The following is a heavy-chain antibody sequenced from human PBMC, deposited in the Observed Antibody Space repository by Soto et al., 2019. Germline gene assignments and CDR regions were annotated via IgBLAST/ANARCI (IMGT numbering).Heavy chain of an antibody. Sequence: AGGSLRLSCAASGFIFTRYSMNWVRQAPGKGLEWVSSISSTTNYIYYGDSMKGRFTISRDNAKNTLSLQMNSLRAEDTAVYYCAKDLCTYSSGSCYFDYWGQGTLVTVSS. CDR3: AKDLCTYSSGSCYFDY. J-gene: IGHJ4*02. CDR1: GFIFTRYS. D-gene: IGHD6-19*01. V-gene: IGHV3-21*04. CDR2: ISSTTNYI.